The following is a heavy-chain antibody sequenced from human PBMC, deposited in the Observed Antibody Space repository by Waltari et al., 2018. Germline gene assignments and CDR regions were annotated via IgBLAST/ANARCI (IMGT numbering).Heavy chain of an antibody. CDR1: GGSISSGSYY. CDR3: ARDGAAAFADY. CDR2: IYTSGST. V-gene: IGHV4-61*02. Sequence: QVQLQESGPGLVKPSQTLSLTCTVSGGSISSGSYYWSWIRQPAGKGLEWIGRIYTSGSTNYNPSLKSRVTISVDTSKNQFSLKLSSVTAADTAVYYCARDGAAAFADYWGQGTLVTVSS. D-gene: IGHD6-13*01. J-gene: IGHJ4*02.